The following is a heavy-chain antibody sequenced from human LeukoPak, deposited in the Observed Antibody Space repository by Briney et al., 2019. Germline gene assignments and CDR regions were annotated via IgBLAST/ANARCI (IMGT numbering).Heavy chain of an antibody. Sequence: PGRSLRLACEASGFTLIIYAMSSVRHAPGGGLEWVLFLRVNGDKTYYGDSLRGRFPISRNKSKNPLYPPMNSLRAEEPAVYSCAKHLSSNWCHVWCSGMHVWGQGPTVTVSS. D-gene: IGHD2-2*01. V-gene: IGHV3-23*01. J-gene: IGHJ6*01. CDR3: AKHLSSNWCHVWCSGMHV. CDR1: GFTLIIYA. CDR2: LRVNGDKT.